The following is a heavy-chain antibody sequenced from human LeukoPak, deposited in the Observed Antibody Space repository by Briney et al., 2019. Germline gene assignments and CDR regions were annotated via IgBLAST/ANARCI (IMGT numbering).Heavy chain of an antibody. V-gene: IGHV4-39*01. CDR3: ARQNTALGANRNYYYYYGMDV. Sequence: SETLSLTCTVSGGSVSSSGYYWGWIRQPPGKGLEWIGSIYYSGSTYYNPSLKSRVTISVDTSKNQFSLKLSSVTAADTAVYYCARQNTALGANRNYYYYYGMDVWGQGTTVTVSS. J-gene: IGHJ6*02. CDR2: IYYSGST. D-gene: IGHD5-18*01. CDR1: GGSVSSSGYY.